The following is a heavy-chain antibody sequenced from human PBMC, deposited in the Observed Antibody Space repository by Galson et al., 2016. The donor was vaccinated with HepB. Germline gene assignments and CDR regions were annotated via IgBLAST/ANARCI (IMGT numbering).Heavy chain of an antibody. D-gene: IGHD3-22*01. J-gene: IGHJ4*02. CDR2: IYPGDSDT. CDR1: GYSFTSYW. V-gene: IGHV5-51*01. Sequence: QSGAEVKKPGESLKISCKASGYSFTSYWIGWVRQVPGKGLEWMGIIYPGDSDTRYSPSFQGQVTISADKSISTAYLQWSSLKASDTAMFYCARTYYYDSSRFLAGYFFDYWGQGTLVTVSS. CDR3: ARTYYYDSSRFLAGYFFDY.